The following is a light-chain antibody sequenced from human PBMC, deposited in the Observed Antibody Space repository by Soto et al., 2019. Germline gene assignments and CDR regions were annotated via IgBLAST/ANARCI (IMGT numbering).Light chain of an antibody. V-gene: IGKV3-20*01. CDR3: QHYGGSFI. J-gene: IGKJ3*01. Sequence: EIVLTKSPGTLSLSPGEVATVSCRVSQSINSKSLVWYQRKFGQAPRLLIYNTSSTATGLPDRFSGSWPGTDFTVSISRLEPEDCSVYYCQHYGGSFIFGPGTKVDFK. CDR1: QSINSKS. CDR2: NTS.